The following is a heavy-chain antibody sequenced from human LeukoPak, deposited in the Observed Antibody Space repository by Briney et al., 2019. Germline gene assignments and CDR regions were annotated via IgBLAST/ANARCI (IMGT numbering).Heavy chain of an antibody. CDR2: ISSSSSYI. CDR1: GFTFSSYS. V-gene: IGHV3-21*01. J-gene: IGHJ4*02. D-gene: IGHD3-22*01. CDR3: AREGGYYDRLFDY. Sequence: GGSLRLSCAASGFTFSSYSMNWVRQAPGKGLEWVSSISSSSSYIYYADSVKGRFTISRDNAKNSLYLQMNSLRAEDTAVYYCAREGGYYDRLFDYWGQGTLVTVSS.